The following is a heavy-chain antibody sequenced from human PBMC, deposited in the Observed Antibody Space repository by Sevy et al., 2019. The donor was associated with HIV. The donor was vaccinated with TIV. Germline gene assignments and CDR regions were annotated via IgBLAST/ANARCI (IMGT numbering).Heavy chain of an antibody. CDR1: GYSFTNYG. CDR2: ISGYNGYT. V-gene: IGHV1-18*01. CDR3: AKEGKNIRSWFDP. Sequence: ASVKVSCKASGYSFTNYGIGWVRQAPGQGLESMGWISGYNGYTNYAQNLQGRVTMTTDTSTSTAYMELRSLRSDDTAIYYCAKEGKNIRSWFDPWGQGTLVTVSS. D-gene: IGHD3-3*02. J-gene: IGHJ5*02.